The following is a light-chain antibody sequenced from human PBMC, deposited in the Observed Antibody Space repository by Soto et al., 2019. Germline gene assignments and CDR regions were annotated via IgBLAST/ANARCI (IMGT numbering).Light chain of an antibody. Sequence: DIVMTQSPDSLAVSLGERATINCKSSQSVLYSSNNKNYLVWYQQKPGQPPKLLISWASTRESGVPDRFSGSGSGTDFTLTISSLQAEDVAVYYCQQFYSTRPTFGQGTKVEIK. V-gene: IGKV4-1*01. J-gene: IGKJ1*01. CDR2: WAS. CDR1: QSVLYSSNNKNY. CDR3: QQFYSTRPT.